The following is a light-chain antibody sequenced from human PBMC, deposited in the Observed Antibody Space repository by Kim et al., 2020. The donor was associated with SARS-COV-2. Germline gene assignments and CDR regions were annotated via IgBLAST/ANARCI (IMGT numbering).Light chain of an antibody. CDR2: GAS. Sequence: LSPGESAPRSCRASQSVSSYYLAWYQQKPGQAPRLLIYGASSRATGIPDRFSGSGSGTDFTLTISRLEPEDFAVYYCQQYGSSPYSFGQGTKLEI. CDR1: QSVSSYY. J-gene: IGKJ2*03. V-gene: IGKV3-20*01. CDR3: QQYGSSPYS.